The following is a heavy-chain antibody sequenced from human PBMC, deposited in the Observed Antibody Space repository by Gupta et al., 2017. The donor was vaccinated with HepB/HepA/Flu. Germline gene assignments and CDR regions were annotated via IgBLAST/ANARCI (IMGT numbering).Heavy chain of an antibody. CDR3: AKLRVRMSASGGDY. CDR2: ISESGDYT. CDR1: GFIFSNYV. J-gene: IGHJ4*01. Sequence: EVQLLESGGDLVQPGGSLRLSCAVSGFIFSNYVMYWVRQAPGKGLEWVSAISESGDYTSYADSVKGRFTIPGDNSKNTLYLQMNRLTAEDTAVYFCAKLRVRMSASGGDYWGHGTLVTVSS. V-gene: IGHV3-23*01. D-gene: IGHD2-8*01.